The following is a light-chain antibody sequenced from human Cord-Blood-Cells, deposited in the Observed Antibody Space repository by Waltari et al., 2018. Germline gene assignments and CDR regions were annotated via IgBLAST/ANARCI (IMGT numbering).Light chain of an antibody. CDR1: QGISSY. CDR2: AAS. Sequence: DSQLTQSPSFLSASVCDRGTITCRASQGISSYLAWYQQKPGKAPKLLIYAASTLQSGVPSRFSGSGSGTEFTLTISSLQPEDFATYYCQQLNSYPLTFGGGTKVEIK. J-gene: IGKJ4*01. V-gene: IGKV1-9*01. CDR3: QQLNSYPLT.